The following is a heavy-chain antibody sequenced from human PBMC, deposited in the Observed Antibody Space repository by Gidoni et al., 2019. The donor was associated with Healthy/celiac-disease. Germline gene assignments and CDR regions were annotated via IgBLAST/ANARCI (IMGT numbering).Heavy chain of an antibody. CDR3: AKDLQRLPSGMDV. D-gene: IGHD4-17*01. Sequence: QVQLVESGGGVVQPGRSLRLSCAAPGFTFSSHGMHWVRQAPGKGLEWVAVISYDGSNKYYADSVKGRFTISRDNSKNTLYLQMDSLRAEDTAVYYCAKDLQRLPSGMDVWGQGTTVTVSS. J-gene: IGHJ6*02. CDR2: ISYDGSNK. CDR1: GFTFSSHG. V-gene: IGHV3-30*18.